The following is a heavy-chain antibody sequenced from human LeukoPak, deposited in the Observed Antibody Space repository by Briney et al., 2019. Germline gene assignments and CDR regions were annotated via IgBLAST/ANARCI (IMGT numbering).Heavy chain of an antibody. CDR1: GFTFSDYY. V-gene: IGHV3-11*01. CDR3: ATNYYGSGSYYRRVSYFDY. CDR2: ISSSGSTI. D-gene: IGHD3-10*01. J-gene: IGHJ4*02. Sequence: GGSLRLSCAASGFTFSDYYMSWIRQAPGKGLEWVSYISSSGSTIYYADSVKGRFTISRDNAKNSLYLQMNSLRAEDTAVYYCATNYYGSGSYYRRVSYFDYWGQGTLVTVSS.